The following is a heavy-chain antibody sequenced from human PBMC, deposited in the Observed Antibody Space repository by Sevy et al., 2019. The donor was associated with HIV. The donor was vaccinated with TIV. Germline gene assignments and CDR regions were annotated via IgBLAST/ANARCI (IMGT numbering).Heavy chain of an antibody. D-gene: IGHD6-6*01. CDR2: INHSGST. Sequence: SETLSLTCAVYGGSFSGYYWSWIRQPPGKGLEWIGEINHSGSTNYNPSLKSRVTISVDTSKNQFSLKLSSVTAADTAVYYCARGTPNDNTAARPIYWFDPWGQGTLVTVSS. V-gene: IGHV4-34*01. CDR3: ARGTPNDNTAARPIYWFDP. J-gene: IGHJ5*02. CDR1: GGSFSGYY.